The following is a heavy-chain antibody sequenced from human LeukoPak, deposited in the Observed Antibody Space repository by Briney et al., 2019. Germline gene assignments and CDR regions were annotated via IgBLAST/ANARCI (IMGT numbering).Heavy chain of an antibody. Sequence: GASVKVSCRASGYSFTGYYIHWVRQATGQGLEWMGWMNPNSGNTGYAQKFQGRVTITRNTSISTAYMELSSLRSEDTAVYYCARVYGSSRPRTYDAFDIWGQGTMVTVSS. CDR3: ARVYGSSRPRTYDAFDI. CDR1: GYSFTGYY. D-gene: IGHD6-13*01. V-gene: IGHV1-8*03. J-gene: IGHJ3*02. CDR2: MNPNSGNT.